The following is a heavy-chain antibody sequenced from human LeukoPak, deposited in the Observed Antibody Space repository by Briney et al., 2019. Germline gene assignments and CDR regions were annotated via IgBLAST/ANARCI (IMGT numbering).Heavy chain of an antibody. CDR2: IFHSGVT. CDR3: ATYLNRNFKFEY. V-gene: IGHV4-30-4*08. D-gene: IGHD2-21*01. Sequence: PSKTLSLTCTVSSDSISNVNYFWTWIRQPPGQGLEWIGCIFHSGVTHYNPSLKNRVTMSVDTSKNQFSLSLTSVTAADTAVYYCATYLNRNFKFEYWGRGTLVTVSS. J-gene: IGHJ4*02. CDR1: SDSISNVNYF.